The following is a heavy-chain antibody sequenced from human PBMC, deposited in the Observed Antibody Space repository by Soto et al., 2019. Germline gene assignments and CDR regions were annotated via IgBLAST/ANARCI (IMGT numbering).Heavy chain of an antibody. J-gene: IGHJ4*02. D-gene: IGHD6-6*01. CDR2: INHSGST. CDR3: ARQRSIAARPRYFDY. CDR1: GGSLSGYY. Sequence: SETLSLTCAVYGGSLSGYYWSWIRQPPGEGLEWIGEINHSGSTNYNPSLKSRVTISVDTSKNQFSLKLSSVTAADTAVYYCARQRSIAARPRYFDYWGQGTLVTVSS. V-gene: IGHV4-34*01.